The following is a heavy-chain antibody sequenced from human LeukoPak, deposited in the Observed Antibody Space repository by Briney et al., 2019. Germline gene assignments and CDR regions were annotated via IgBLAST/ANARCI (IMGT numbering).Heavy chain of an antibody. D-gene: IGHD2-21*02. CDR3: ARHHLAYCAGDCYPYWFFDL. CDR2: IYYSGST. Sequence: PSETLSLTCTVSGGSISRSSYYWGWICQPPGKGLEWIGSIYYSGSTYNNPSLKSRVTISVDTSKNQFSLTLSSVTAADTAVYYCARHHLAYCAGDCYPYWFFDLWGRGTLVTVSS. CDR1: GGSISRSSYY. J-gene: IGHJ2*01. V-gene: IGHV4-39*01.